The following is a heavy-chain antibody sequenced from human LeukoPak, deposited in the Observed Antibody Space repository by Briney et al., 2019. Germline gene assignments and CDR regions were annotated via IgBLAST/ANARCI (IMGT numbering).Heavy chain of an antibody. CDR2: ISSSGSTI. J-gene: IGHJ6*03. CDR3: ARDGADIVVVPAAPHYMDV. CDR1: GFTFSSYE. V-gene: IGHV3-48*03. Sequence: GGSLRLSCAASGFTFSSYEMNWVRQAPGKGLEWVSYISSSGSTIYYADSVKGRFTISRDNAKNSLYLQMNSLRAEDTAVYYCARDGADIVVVPAAPHYMDVWGKGTTVTVSS. D-gene: IGHD2-2*01.